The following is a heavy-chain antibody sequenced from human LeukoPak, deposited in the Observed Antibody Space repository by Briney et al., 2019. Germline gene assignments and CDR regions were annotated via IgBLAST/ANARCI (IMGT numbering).Heavy chain of an antibody. CDR2: IWYDGSNK. J-gene: IGHJ6*03. D-gene: IGHD2-15*01. CDR1: GFTFSSYG. Sequence: GGSLRLSCAASGFTFSSYGMHWVRQAPGKGLEWVAVIWYDGSNKYSADSVEGRFTISRDNSKNTLYLQMNSLRAEDTAVYYCARGLGSPYYYYYYMDVWGKGTTVTVSS. V-gene: IGHV3-33*01. CDR3: ARGLGSPYYYYYYMDV.